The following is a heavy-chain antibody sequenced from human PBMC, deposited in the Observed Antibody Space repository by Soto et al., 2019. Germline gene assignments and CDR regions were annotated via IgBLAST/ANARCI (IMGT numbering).Heavy chain of an antibody. V-gene: IGHV1-69*01. J-gene: IGHJ6*02. CDR2: IIPIFGTA. D-gene: IGHD2-8*02. CDR1: GGTFSSYA. CDR3: ASWSPDGYGMDV. Sequence: QVQLVQSGAEGKKPGSSVKVSCKASGGTFSSYAISWVRQAPGQGLEWMGGIIPIFGTANYAQKFQGRVTITADESTSTAYMELSSLRSEDTXXXXCASWSPDGYGMDVWGQGTTVTVSS.